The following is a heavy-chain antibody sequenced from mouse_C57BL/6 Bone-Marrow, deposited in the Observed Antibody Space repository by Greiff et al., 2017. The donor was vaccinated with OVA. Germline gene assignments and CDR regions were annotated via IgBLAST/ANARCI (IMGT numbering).Heavy chain of an antibody. CDR2: IYPRSGNT. CDR3: AREGLEGY. J-gene: IGHJ2*01. CDR1: GYTFTSYG. Sequence: VQRVESGAELARPGASVKLSCKASGYTFTSYGISWVKQRTGQGLEWIGEIYPRSGNTYYNEKFKGKATLTADKSSSTAYMELRSLTSEDSAVYFCAREGLEGYWGQGTTLTVSS. V-gene: IGHV1-81*01. D-gene: IGHD2-2*01.